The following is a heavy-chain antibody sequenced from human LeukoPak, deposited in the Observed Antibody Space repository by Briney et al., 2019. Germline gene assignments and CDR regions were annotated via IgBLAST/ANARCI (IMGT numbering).Heavy chain of an antibody. D-gene: IGHD6-13*01. CDR2: ISYDGSNK. CDR3: AKDGGGAAAGSFDY. CDR1: GFTFSSYG. Sequence: GGSLRLSCAASGFTFSSYGMHWVRQARGEGLERVAVISYDGSNKYYADSVKGRFTISRDNSKNTLYLQMNSLRAEDTAVYYCAKDGGGAAAGSFDYWGQGTLVTVSS. J-gene: IGHJ4*02. V-gene: IGHV3-30*18.